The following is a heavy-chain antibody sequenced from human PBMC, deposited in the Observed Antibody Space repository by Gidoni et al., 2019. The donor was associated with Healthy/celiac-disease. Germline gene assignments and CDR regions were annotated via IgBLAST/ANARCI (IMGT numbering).Heavy chain of an antibody. CDR2: ISAYNGNT. J-gene: IGHJ3*02. Sequence: QVQLVQSGAEVKKPGASVKVSCKASGYTFTRHGISWVRQAPGQGLEWMGWISAYNGNTNYAQKLQGRVTMTTDTSTSTAYMELRSLRSDDTAVYYCASSIRAVAGPVDAFDIWGQGTMVTVSS. CDR3: ASSIRAVAGPVDAFDI. V-gene: IGHV1-18*01. CDR1: GYTFTRHG. D-gene: IGHD6-19*01.